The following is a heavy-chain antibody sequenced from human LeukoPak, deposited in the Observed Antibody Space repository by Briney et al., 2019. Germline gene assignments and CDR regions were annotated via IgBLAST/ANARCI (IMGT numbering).Heavy chain of an antibody. CDR3: AREDGIAAPTADY. CDR2: IYYSGST. V-gene: IGHV4-59*12. D-gene: IGHD6-6*01. CDR1: GGSISSYY. Sequence: SETLSLTCTVSGGSISSYYWSWIRQPPGKGLEWIGYIYYSGSTNYNPSLKSRVTISVDTSKNQFSLKLSSVTAADTAVYYCAREDGIAAPTADYWGQGTLVTVSS. J-gene: IGHJ4*02.